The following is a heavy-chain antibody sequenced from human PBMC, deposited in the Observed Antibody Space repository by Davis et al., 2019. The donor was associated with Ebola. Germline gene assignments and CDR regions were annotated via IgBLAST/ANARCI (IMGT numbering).Heavy chain of an antibody. CDR2: ISYDGSNK. V-gene: IGHV3-30*03. Sequence: PGGSLRLSCAASGFTFSSYGMHWVRQAPGKGLEWVAVISYDGSNKYYADSVKGRFTISRDNSKNTLYLQMNSLRAEDTAVYYCARVGYGDYWRWFDPWGQGTLVTVSS. D-gene: IGHD4-17*01. J-gene: IGHJ5*02. CDR1: GFTFSSYG. CDR3: ARVGYGDYWRWFDP.